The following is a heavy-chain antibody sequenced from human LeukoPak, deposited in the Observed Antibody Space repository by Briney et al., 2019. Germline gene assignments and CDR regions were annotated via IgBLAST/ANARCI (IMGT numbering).Heavy chain of an antibody. J-gene: IGHJ3*02. Sequence: ASVTVSCKASGYTFTSYGISWVRQAPGQGLEWMGWISAYNGNTNYAQKLQGRVTMTTDTSTSTAYMELRSLRSDDTAVYYCARGTIFGVVVDDAFDIWGQGTMVTVSS. CDR3: ARGTIFGVVVDDAFDI. V-gene: IGHV1-18*01. CDR2: ISAYNGNT. CDR1: GYTFTSYG. D-gene: IGHD3-3*01.